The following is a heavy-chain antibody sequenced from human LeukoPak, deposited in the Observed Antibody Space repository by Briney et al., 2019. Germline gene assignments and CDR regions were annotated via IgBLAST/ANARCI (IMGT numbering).Heavy chain of an antibody. CDR3: AKGDRKGAFDI. CDR2: ISASGGST. Sequence: GGSLRLSCAASGFTFSSSAMSWVRQVPGKGLEWVSGISASGGSTNYADSVRGRFTISRDNSKNTLYLQMNSLRAEDTAVYYCAKGDRKGAFDIWGQGTMVTVSS. J-gene: IGHJ3*02. V-gene: IGHV3-23*01. CDR1: GFTFSSSA. D-gene: IGHD3-22*01.